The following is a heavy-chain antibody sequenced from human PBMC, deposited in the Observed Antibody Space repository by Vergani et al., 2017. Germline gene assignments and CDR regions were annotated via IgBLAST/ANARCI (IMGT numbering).Heavy chain of an antibody. V-gene: IGHV3-9*01. J-gene: IGHJ2*01. CDR2: IERNYGFK. D-gene: IGHD3-16*01. CDR3: VKDNDYDATGPLTL. Sequence: VEAGGGLVQPGGSLRLSCTASGFIFQASAFHWVRQVPGRGLEWVSGIERNYGFKKGNSPKGRLSIFIDNAKKAVFLQMNNLRLEDTALSFCVKDNDYDATGPLTLWASGTLVTFSS. CDR1: GFIFQASA.